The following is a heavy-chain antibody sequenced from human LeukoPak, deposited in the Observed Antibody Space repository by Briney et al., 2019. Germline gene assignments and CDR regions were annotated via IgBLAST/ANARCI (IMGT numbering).Heavy chain of an antibody. J-gene: IGHJ6*02. CDR1: GYSFKDYG. Sequence: PGGSLRLSCAATGYSFKDYGMHWVRQPPGKGLEWVSAINWSGGGTDYADSVKGRFTISRDNAKNSLYLQLSSLRPEDTALYYCAKHLTATNTYIFFGLDVWGQGTSVTVSS. CDR2: INWSGGGT. V-gene: IGHV3-9*01. CDR3: AKHLTATNTYIFFGLDV. D-gene: IGHD1-26*01.